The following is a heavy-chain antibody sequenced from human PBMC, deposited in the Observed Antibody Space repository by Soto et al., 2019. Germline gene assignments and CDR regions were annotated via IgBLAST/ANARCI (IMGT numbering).Heavy chain of an antibody. Sequence: GASVKVSCKASGYTFTSYGISWVRQAPGQGLEWMGWISAYNGNTNYAQKLQGRVTMTTDTSTSTAYMELRSLRSDDTAVYYCARVARVVVTAIPFPYYYGMDVWGQGTTVTVSS. CDR1: GYTFTSYG. V-gene: IGHV1-18*04. CDR2: ISAYNGNT. D-gene: IGHD2-21*02. CDR3: ARVARVVVTAIPFPYYYGMDV. J-gene: IGHJ6*02.